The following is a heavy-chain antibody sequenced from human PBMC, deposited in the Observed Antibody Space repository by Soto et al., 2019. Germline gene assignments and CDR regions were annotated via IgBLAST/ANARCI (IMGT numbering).Heavy chain of an antibody. J-gene: IGHJ4*02. CDR1: GGSISSGGYS. V-gene: IGHV4-30-2*01. Sequence: PSETLSLTCAVSGGSISSGGYSWSWIRQPPGKGLEWIGYIYHSGSTYYNPSLKRRVTISVDRSKHQFPLKLSSVTAADTAVYYCARSVWSPKIAAAGKPDYFDDWGQGTLVTVSS. CDR3: ARSVWSPKIAAAGKPDYFDD. D-gene: IGHD6-13*01. CDR2: IYHSGST.